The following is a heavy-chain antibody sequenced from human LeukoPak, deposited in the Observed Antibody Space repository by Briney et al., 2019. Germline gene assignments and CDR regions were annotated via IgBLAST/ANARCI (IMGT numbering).Heavy chain of an antibody. CDR2: ISYAGTNK. CDR1: GFTFSSYG. J-gene: IGHJ6*02. V-gene: IGHV3-30*03. Sequence: GGSLRLSCAASGFTFSSYGMHWVRQAPGKGLEWVAVISYAGTNKYYADSVKGRFTISRDKSKNTLYLQMNSLRPDDTAVYYCARAAGMDVWGQGTTVTVSS. CDR3: ARAAGMDV.